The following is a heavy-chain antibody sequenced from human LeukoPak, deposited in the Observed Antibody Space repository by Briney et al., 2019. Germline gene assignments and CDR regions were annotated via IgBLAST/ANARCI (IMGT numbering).Heavy chain of an antibody. CDR3: ARERIYGDFYGMDV. Sequence: ASVKVSCKASVYTFTGYYMHWVRQAPGKGLEWMGWINTNSGGTNYAQKLQGRVTMTRDTSISTAYMELSRLRSDDTAVYYCARERIYGDFYGMDVWGQGTTVTVSS. V-gene: IGHV1-2*02. CDR1: VYTFTGYY. CDR2: INTNSGGT. D-gene: IGHD4-17*01. J-gene: IGHJ6*02.